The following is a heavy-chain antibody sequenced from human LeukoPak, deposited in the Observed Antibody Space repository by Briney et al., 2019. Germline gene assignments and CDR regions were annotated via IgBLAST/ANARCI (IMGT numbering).Heavy chain of an antibody. J-gene: IGHJ4*02. CDR3: AKDRTYYYESRGYFDY. V-gene: IGHV3-23*01. CDR1: GFTFSSYA. CDR2: ISGSGGST. Sequence: GGSLRLPCAASGFTFSSYAMSWVRQAPGKGVEWGSTISGSGGSTYYADSVKGRFTISRDSSKNTLYLQMNSLKAEDTAVYYCAKDRTYYYESRGYFDYWGQGTLVTVSS. D-gene: IGHD3-22*01.